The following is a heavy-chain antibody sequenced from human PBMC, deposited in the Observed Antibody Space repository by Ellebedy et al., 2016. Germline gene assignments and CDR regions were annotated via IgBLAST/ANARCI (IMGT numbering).Heavy chain of an antibody. CDR2: IYYSGST. J-gene: IGHJ4*02. V-gene: IGHV4-39*07. CDR3: ARAPRGTELLWFGESDPDY. CDR1: GGSISSSSYY. D-gene: IGHD3-10*01. Sequence: SETLSLTXTVSGGSISSSSYYWGWIRQPPGKGLEWIGSIYYSGSTYYNPSLKSRVTISVDTSKNQFSLKLSSVTAADTAVYYCARAPRGTELLWFGESDPDYWGQGTLVTVSS.